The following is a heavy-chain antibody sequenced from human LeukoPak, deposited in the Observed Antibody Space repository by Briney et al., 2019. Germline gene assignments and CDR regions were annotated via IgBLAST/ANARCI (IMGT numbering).Heavy chain of an antibody. CDR3: TRDAQRGYNGYEY. CDR2: ISSSSAYI. D-gene: IGHD5-12*01. V-gene: IGHV3-21*06. CDR1: GFTFSTYT. Sequence: GGSLRLSCAGSGFTFSTYTMNWVRQAPGKGLEWVSSISSSSAYIYYADSVNGRFTISRDNAKNSLSLQMDSLGAEDTAAYYCTRDAQRGYNGYEYWGQGTLVTVSS. J-gene: IGHJ4*02.